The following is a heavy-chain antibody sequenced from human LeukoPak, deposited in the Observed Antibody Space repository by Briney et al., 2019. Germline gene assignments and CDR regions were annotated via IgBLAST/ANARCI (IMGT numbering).Heavy chain of an antibody. CDR3: ARVMVRGVSFFDY. J-gene: IGHJ4*02. Sequence: SETLSLTCTVSGGSISSYYWGWIRQPPGKGLEWIGSIYYNGSTYYNPSLKSRVTISVDTSKNQFSLQLSSVTAADTAVYYCARVMVRGVSFFDYWGQGTLVTVSS. D-gene: IGHD3-10*01. V-gene: IGHV4-39*01. CDR2: IYYNGST. CDR1: GGSISSYY.